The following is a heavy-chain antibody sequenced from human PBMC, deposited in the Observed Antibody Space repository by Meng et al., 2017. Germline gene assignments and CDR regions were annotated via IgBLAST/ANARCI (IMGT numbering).Heavy chain of an antibody. CDR2: IYYSGST. J-gene: IGHJ3*01. D-gene: IGHD2/OR15-2a*01. V-gene: IGHV4-39*07. CDR1: GGSISSSSYY. CDR3: ARRSTSLIGTFDV. Sequence: GSLSLSCTVSGGSISSSSYYWGWIRQPPGTGLEWIGSIYYSGSTYYNPSLKSRVTISVDTSKNQFSLTLNSVTAADTAVYYCARRSTSLIGTFDVWGQGTMVTVSS.